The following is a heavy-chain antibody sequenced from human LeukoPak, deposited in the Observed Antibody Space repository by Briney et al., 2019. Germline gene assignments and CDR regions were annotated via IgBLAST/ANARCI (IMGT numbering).Heavy chain of an antibody. CDR1: GGSISSSSYY. J-gene: IGHJ4*02. CDR2: IYYSGST. V-gene: IGHV4-39*02. Sequence: SETLSLTCTVSGGSISSSSYYWGWIRQPPGKGLEWIGSIYYSGSTCYNPSLKSRVTISVDTSKNQFSLKLSSVTAADTAVYYCAREGGYYDGELWDYWGQGTLVTVSS. CDR3: AREGGYYDGELWDY. D-gene: IGHD3-22*01.